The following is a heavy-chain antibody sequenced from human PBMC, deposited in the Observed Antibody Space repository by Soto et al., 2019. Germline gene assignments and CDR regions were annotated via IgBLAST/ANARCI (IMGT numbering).Heavy chain of an antibody. CDR3: ARVWWLRYPYYYYGMDV. CDR2: IYHSGST. Sequence: QVQLQESGPGLVKPSGTLSLTCAVSGGSISSSNWWSWVRQPPGKGLEWIGEIYHSGSTNYNPSLKNRVTISVDKSKTQFSLKLSSVTAADTAVYYCARVWWLRYPYYYYGMDVWGQGTTVTVSS. D-gene: IGHD5-12*01. J-gene: IGHJ6*02. CDR1: GGSISSSNW. V-gene: IGHV4-4*02.